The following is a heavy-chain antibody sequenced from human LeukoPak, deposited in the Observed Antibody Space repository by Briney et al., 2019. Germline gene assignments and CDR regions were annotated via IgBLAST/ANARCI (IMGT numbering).Heavy chain of an antibody. D-gene: IGHD2-15*01. Sequence: PGGCLSLSWAASGFTFSSRVMNWVRQAPGKGMEWDSAISGSGGSTYYADSVKGRFTISRDNAKNTLYLQMNSLRAEDTAVYYCAITHCESSPIVRIFWGQGTLVTVSS. CDR2: ISGSGGST. J-gene: IGHJ4*02. V-gene: IGHV3-23*01. CDR3: AITHCESSPIVRIF. CDR1: GFTFSSRV.